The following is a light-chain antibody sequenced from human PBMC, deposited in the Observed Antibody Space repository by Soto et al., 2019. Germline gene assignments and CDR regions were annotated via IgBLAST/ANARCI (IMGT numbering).Light chain of an antibody. V-gene: IGKV4-1*01. CDR2: WSS. CDR3: QQSYSTPLT. CDR1: QSVLYSSNNKNY. Sequence: DIVMTQSPDSLAVSLGERATINCKSSQSVLYSSNNKNYLGWYQQKAGQPPKLLLYWSSTRESGVPDRFSGSGSGTDFTLTISSLLAEDVAIYYCQQSYSTPLTFGGGTKVEIK. J-gene: IGKJ4*01.